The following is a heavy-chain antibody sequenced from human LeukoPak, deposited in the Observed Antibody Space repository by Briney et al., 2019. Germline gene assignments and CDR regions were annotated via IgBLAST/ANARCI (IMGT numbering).Heavy chain of an antibody. CDR1: GGSISSYY. CDR2: IYYSGST. Sequence: SETLSLTCTVSGGSISSYYWSWIRQPPGKGLEWIGYIYYSGSTNYNPSLKSRVTISVDTSKNQFSLKLSSVTAADTAVYYCARGYSYGWSYYYYMDVWGKGTTVAVSS. CDR3: ARGYSYGWSYYYYMDV. V-gene: IGHV4-59*01. D-gene: IGHD5-18*01. J-gene: IGHJ6*03.